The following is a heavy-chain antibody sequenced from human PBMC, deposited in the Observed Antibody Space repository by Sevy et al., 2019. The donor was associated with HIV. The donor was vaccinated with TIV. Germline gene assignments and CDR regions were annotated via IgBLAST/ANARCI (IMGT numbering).Heavy chain of an antibody. V-gene: IGHV1-3*04. D-gene: IGHD3-3*01. CDR1: GYSFTNYA. Sequence: ATVKVSCKASGYSFTNYAIHWVSHAPGQGLEWMGWIKTDNGNTKYSQRFQGRVTITRDTSATTAYMEMSSLRYDDTALYFCARGKGGIFGVVVGQFDSWGQGTLVTVSS. J-gene: IGHJ4*02. CDR2: IKTDNGNT. CDR3: ARGKGGIFGVVVGQFDS.